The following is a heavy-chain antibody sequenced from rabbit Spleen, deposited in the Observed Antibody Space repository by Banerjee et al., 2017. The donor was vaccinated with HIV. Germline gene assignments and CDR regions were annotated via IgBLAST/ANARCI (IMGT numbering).Heavy chain of an antibody. CDR2: INAATAKP. V-gene: IGHV1S45*01. CDR1: GFSFSDRDV. J-gene: IGHJ4*01. D-gene: IGHD2-1*01. Sequence: QEQLVESGGGLVKPEGSLTLTCKASGFSFSDRDVMCWVRQAPGKGLEWIACINAATAKPVYATWAKGRFTISRTSSTTVTLQMTSLTSADTATYFCARDDASDDGNYDLWGPGTLVTV. CDR3: ARDDASDDGNYDL.